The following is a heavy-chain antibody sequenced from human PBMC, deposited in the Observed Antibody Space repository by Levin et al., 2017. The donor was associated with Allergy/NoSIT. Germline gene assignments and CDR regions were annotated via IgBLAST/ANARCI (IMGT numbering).Heavy chain of an antibody. D-gene: IGHD5-12*01. V-gene: IGHV4-34*01. CDR3: ARLGGGYVYGMDV. CDR1: GGSFSGYY. J-gene: IGHJ6*02. Sequence: SSETLSLTCAVYGGSFSGYYWSWIRQPPGKGLEWIGEINHSGSTNYNPSLKSRVTISVDTSKNQFSLKLSSVTAADTAVYYCARLGGGYVYGMDVWGQGTTVTVSS. CDR2: INHSGST.